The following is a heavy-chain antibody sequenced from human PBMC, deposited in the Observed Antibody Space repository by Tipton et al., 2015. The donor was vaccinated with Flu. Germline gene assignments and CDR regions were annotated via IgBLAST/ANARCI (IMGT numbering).Heavy chain of an antibody. CDR1: GFTFASYD. D-gene: IGHD6-19*01. V-gene: IGHV3-23*01. CDR2: FSASARTT. Sequence: SLRLSCAASGFTFASYDMHWVRQVSGKGLEWVSGFSASARTTYFADSVKGRFTISRDNFKNTLYLQMNSLRAEDTAVYYCAKVIPELVAGLDYWGQGTLVTASS. CDR3: AKVIPELVAGLDY. J-gene: IGHJ4*02.